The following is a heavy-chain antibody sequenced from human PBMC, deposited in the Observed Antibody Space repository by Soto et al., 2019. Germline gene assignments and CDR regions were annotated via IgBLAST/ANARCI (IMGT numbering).Heavy chain of an antibody. J-gene: IGHJ5*02. CDR3: ARGTEGFHPLSNNWFAP. Sequence: GGSLRLSCAASGFFFSAYCMSWVRQAPGKGLEWVASIKQDGSETYYLDSVKGRFTFSRDNAKNSLDLQMSRLRAEDTAVYYCARGTEGFHPLSNNWFAPWGQGTPVTVSS. CDR2: IKQDGSET. V-gene: IGHV3-7*01. CDR1: GFFFSAYC. D-gene: IGHD3-10*01.